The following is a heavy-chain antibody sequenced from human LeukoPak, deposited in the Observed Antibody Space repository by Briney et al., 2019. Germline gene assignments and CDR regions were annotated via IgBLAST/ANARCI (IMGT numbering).Heavy chain of an antibody. J-gene: IGHJ6*02. CDR2: ISRSSSHI. V-gene: IGHV3-21*01. CDR1: GFTFSTYD. D-gene: IGHD5-12*01. Sequence: GGSLRLSCAASGFTFSTYDMNWVRQAPGKGLEWVAYISRSSSHIYYADSMKGRLAISRDNARSSVYLQMDSLRDEDTAIYYCARDRAALARMGGMDVWGQGTTVTVFS. CDR3: ARDRAALARMGGMDV.